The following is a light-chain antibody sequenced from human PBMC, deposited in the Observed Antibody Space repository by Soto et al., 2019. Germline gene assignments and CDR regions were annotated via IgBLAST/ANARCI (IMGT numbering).Light chain of an antibody. J-gene: IGKJ4*01. V-gene: IGKV3-20*01. Sequence: EIVLTQSPGTLPLSPGERATLSCRASQSVSSSYLAWYQQKPGQAPRLLIYDASSRATGIPDRFSGSGSGTDFTLTISRLEPEDFAVYYCQQYGSSPTTFGGGTKVDIK. CDR2: DAS. CDR3: QQYGSSPTT. CDR1: QSVSSSY.